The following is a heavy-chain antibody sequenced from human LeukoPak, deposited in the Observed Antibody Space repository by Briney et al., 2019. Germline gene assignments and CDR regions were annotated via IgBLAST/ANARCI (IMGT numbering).Heavy chain of an antibody. CDR1: GGSISSYY. J-gene: IGHJ5*02. CDR3: ARERGPGWFDP. V-gene: IGHV4-59*01. D-gene: IGHD3-10*01. CDR2: IYYSGST. Sequence: SETLSLTCTVSGGSISSYYWSWIRQPPGKGLEWIGYIYYSGSTNYNPSFKSRVTISVDTSKNQFSLKLSSVTAADTAVYYCARERGPGWFDPWGQGTLVTVSS.